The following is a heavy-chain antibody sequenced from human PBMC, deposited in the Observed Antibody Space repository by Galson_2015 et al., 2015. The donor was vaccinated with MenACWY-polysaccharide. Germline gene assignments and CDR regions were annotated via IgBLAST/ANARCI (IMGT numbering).Heavy chain of an antibody. V-gene: IGHV4-31*03. CDR2: ISYDGGT. J-gene: IGHJ5*02. CDR3: VRGGRAVSNINWFDP. Sequence: LSLTCTVSGDSITSGPYFWSWIRQHPGEGLEWIASISYDGGTYYNPSLNSRVTISVDTPKNQFSLKLNSVTAADTAVYYCVRGGRAVSNINWFDPWGQGTLVTVSS. CDR1: GDSITSGPYF. D-gene: IGHD3-16*01.